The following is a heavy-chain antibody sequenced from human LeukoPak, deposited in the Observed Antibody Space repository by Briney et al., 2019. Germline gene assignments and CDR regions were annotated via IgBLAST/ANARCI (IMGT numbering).Heavy chain of an antibody. Sequence: GGSLRLSCAASGITVSSNYMSWVRQAPGKGLEWVSVIYSGGSTYYADSVKGRFIISRDNSKNTLYLQMNSLRAEDTAVYYCANSRDDFWSGFTYFDYWGQGTLVTVSS. CDR3: ANSRDDFWSGFTYFDY. D-gene: IGHD3-3*01. CDR2: IYSGGST. CDR1: GITVSSNY. J-gene: IGHJ4*02. V-gene: IGHV3-66*01.